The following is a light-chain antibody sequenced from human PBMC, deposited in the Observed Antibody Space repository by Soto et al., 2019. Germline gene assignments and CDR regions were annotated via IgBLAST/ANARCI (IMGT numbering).Light chain of an antibody. CDR3: QQYGSSPLYT. CDR2: GAS. J-gene: IGKJ2*01. Sequence: EIVLTQSPGTLSLSPGERATLSCRARQSVSSSYLAWYQQTPGQAPRLLIFGASSRATGIPDRFSGSGSGTDFTLTISRLEPEDFAVYYCQQYGSSPLYTFGQGTKLEIK. V-gene: IGKV3-20*01. CDR1: QSVSSSY.